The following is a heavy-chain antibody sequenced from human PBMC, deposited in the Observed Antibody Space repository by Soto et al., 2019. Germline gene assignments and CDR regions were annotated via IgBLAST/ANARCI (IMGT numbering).Heavy chain of an antibody. Sequence: GGSLRLSCAASGFTFSNTWMTWVRQAPGKGLEWVGRIKSKTDGGPIDYAAPVKGRFTISRDDSKNTLYLQTNGLKTEDTAVYYCTTSEKYCTSDVCYFFDYWGQGTLVTVSS. CDR2: IKSKTDGGPI. CDR3: TTSEKYCTSDVCYFFDY. V-gene: IGHV3-15*07. J-gene: IGHJ4*02. D-gene: IGHD2-8*01. CDR1: GFTFSNTW.